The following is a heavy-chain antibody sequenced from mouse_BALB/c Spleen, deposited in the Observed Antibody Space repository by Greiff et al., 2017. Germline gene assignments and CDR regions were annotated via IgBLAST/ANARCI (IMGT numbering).Heavy chain of an antibody. Sequence: VKLMESGPELVKPGASVRISCKASGYTFTSYYIHWVKQRPGQGLEWIGWIYPGNVNTKYNEKFKGKATLTADKSSSTAYMQLSSLTSEDSAVYFCARSDGPLTGFAYWGQGTLVTVSA. CDR3: ARSDGPLTGFAY. V-gene: IGHV1S56*01. CDR1: GYTFTSYY. J-gene: IGHJ3*01. CDR2: IYPGNVNT. D-gene: IGHD1-1*01.